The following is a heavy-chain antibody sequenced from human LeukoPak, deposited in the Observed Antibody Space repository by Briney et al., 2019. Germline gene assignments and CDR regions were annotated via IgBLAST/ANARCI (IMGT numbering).Heavy chain of an antibody. J-gene: IGHJ5*02. CDR3: ARDSIAAAGTYNWFDP. CDR1: GGSTTSYY. D-gene: IGHD6-13*01. V-gene: IGHV4-59*01. Sequence: PSETLSLTCTVSGGSTTSYYWSWIRQPPGKGLEWIGYIYYSVSTNYNTSLKSRVTTPVDTSKDQFSLKLSSVTAADTAVYYCARDSIAAAGTYNWFDPWGQGTLVTVSS. CDR2: IYYSVST.